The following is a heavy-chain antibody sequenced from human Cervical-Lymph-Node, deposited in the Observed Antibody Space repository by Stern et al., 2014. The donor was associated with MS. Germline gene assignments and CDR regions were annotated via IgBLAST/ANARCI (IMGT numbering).Heavy chain of an antibody. D-gene: IGHD1-14*01. Sequence: VQLVQSGAELIRPGESLKISCKGSGYKFSIYWIAWVRQMPGKGLEWMGIIYPGDSETRSSPSFQVEVPMSADKSTSTAYLQWSSLNASDTAMYFCARQTTAWASDVWGQGTLVTVSS. V-gene: IGHV5-51*01. CDR3: ARQTTAWASDV. CDR2: IYPGDSET. J-gene: IGHJ4*02. CDR1: GYKFSIYW.